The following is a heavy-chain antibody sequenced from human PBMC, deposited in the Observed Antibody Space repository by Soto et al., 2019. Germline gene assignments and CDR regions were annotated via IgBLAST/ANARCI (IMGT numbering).Heavy chain of an antibody. CDR2: IYPGDSDT. CDR3: ARHRVHYDILTGNYYYYGMDV. D-gene: IGHD3-9*01. J-gene: IGHJ6*02. CDR1: GYSFTSYW. V-gene: IGHV5-51*01. Sequence: GESLKISCKGSGYSFTSYWIGWVRQMPGKGLEWMGIIYPGDSDTRYSPSFQGQVTISAGKSISTAYLQCSSLKASDTAMYYCARHRVHYDILTGNYYYYGMDVWGQGTTVTVSS.